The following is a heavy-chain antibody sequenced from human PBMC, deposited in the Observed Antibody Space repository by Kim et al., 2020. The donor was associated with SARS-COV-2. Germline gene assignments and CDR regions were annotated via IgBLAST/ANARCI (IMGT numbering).Heavy chain of an antibody. Sequence: SETLSLTCTVSGGSISSYYWSWIRQPPGKGLEWIGYIYYSGSTNYNPSLKSRVTISVDTSKNQFSLKLSSVTAADTAVYYCARDTPARGYYDSSGTFDYWAQGTLVTVSS. CDR2: IYYSGST. CDR1: GGSISSYY. V-gene: IGHV4-59*13. J-gene: IGHJ4*02. D-gene: IGHD3-22*01. CDR3: ARDTPARGYYDSSGTFDY.